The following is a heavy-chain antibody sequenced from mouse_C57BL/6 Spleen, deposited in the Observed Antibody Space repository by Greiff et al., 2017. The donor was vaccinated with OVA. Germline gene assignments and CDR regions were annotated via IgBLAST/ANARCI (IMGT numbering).Heavy chain of an antibody. CDR3: VRHRDYDYEAFAY. D-gene: IGHD2-4*01. CDR1: GFSFNTYA. V-gene: IGHV10-1*01. Sequence: EVQRVESGGGLVQPKGSLKLSCAASGFSFNTYAMNWVRQAPGKGLEWVARIRSKSNNYATYYADSVKDRFTISRDDSESMLYLQMNNLKTEDTAMYYCVRHRDYDYEAFAYWGQGTLVTVSA. J-gene: IGHJ3*01. CDR2: IRSKSNNYAT.